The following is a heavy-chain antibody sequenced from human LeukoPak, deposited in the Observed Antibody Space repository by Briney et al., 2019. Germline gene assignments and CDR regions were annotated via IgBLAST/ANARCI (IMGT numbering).Heavy chain of an antibody. Sequence: ASVKVSCKASGYTFTSYYMHWVRQAPGQGLEWMGIINPSGGSTSYAQKFQGRVTMTTDTSTSTAYMELRSLRSDDTAVYYCAREEYRAEYSGYDKDYWGQGTLVTVSS. CDR3: AREEYRAEYSGYDKDY. V-gene: IGHV1-46*01. CDR1: GYTFTSYY. J-gene: IGHJ4*02. CDR2: INPSGGST. D-gene: IGHD5-12*01.